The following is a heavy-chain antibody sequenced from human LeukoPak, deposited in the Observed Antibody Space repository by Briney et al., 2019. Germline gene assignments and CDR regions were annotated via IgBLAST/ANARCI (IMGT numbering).Heavy chain of an antibody. CDR1: GYTFTRYG. CDR2: ISANNGNT. CDR3: ARAGHRRYYYDNGYDY. J-gene: IGHJ4*02. Sequence: ASVKVSCKASGYTFTRYGISWVRQAPGQGLEWMGWISANNGNTNYAQKFQGRVTMTTDTSTSTAYMELRSLRSDDSAVYYCARAGHRRYYYDNGYDYWGQGTLVTVSS. V-gene: IGHV1-18*01. D-gene: IGHD3-22*01.